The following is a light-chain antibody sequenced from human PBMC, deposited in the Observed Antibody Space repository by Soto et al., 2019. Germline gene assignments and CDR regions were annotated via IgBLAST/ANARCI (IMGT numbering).Light chain of an antibody. V-gene: IGKV3-20*01. CDR2: GAY. CDR3: QQYGDLPVT. CDR1: QSVTRDY. J-gene: IGKJ4*01. Sequence: EIVLAQSPGTLSLSPGEGATLSCRASQSVTRDYFAWYQQKPGQPPRLLIYGAYTRATGIPDRFRGSVSGTDCSLTITRLEPEDFAVYYCQQYGDLPVTFGGWTNVEIK.